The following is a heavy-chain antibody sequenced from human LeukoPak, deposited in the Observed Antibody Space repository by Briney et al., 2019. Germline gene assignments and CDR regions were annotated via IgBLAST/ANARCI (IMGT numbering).Heavy chain of an antibody. V-gene: IGHV4-34*01. D-gene: IGHD2-2*02. Sequence: SETLSLTCAAYGGSFSGYYWSWIRQPPGKGLEWIGEINHSGSTIYNPSLTSRVTISVDTSKNQFSLKLSSVTAADTAVYYCARVVLRGSASCYSVYWGQGTLVTVSS. J-gene: IGHJ4*02. CDR1: GGSFSGYY. CDR3: ARVVLRGSASCYSVY. CDR2: INHSGST.